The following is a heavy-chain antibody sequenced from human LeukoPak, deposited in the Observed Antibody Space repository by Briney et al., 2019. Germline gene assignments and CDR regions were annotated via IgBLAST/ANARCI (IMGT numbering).Heavy chain of an antibody. CDR1: GFTFSSYA. CDR2: ISGSGGST. D-gene: IGHD5-24*01. CDR3: ATPLRRDGYKMFDY. V-gene: IGHV3-23*01. J-gene: IGHJ4*02. Sequence: GGSLRLSCAASGFTFSSYAMSWVRQAPGKGLEWVSAISGSGGSTCYADSVKGRFTISRDNSKNTLYLQMNSLRAEDTAVYYCATPLRRDGYKMFDYWGQGTLVTVSS.